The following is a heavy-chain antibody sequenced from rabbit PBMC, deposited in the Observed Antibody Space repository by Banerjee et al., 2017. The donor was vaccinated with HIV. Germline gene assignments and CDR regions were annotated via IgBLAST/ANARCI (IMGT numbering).Heavy chain of an antibody. V-gene: IGHV1S47*01. CDR1: GFDFSSYG. J-gene: IGHJ3*01. Sequence: QEQLVESGGGLVQPGGSLKLSCKASGFDFSSYGVSWVRQAPGKGLEWIGYIDPVFGSTYYASWVNGRFTISSHNAQNTLYLQLNSLTAADTATYFCARATGYGSTSAYPTRFDLWGPGTLVTVS. D-gene: IGHD1-1*01. CDR3: ARATGYGSTSAYPTRFDL. CDR2: IDPVFGST.